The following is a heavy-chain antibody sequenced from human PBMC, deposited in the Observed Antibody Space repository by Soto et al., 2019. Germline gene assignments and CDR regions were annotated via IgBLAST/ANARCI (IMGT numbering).Heavy chain of an antibody. V-gene: IGHV4-31*03. CDR2: IYYSGST. CDR1: GGSISSGGYY. J-gene: IGHJ5*02. CDR3: AREWGHYVWGSYRSLDP. D-gene: IGHD3-16*02. Sequence: SETLSLTCTVSGGSISSGGYYWSWIRQHPGKGLEWIGYIYYSGSTYYNPSLKSRVTISVDTSKNQFSLKLSSVTAADTAVYYCAREWGHYVWGSYRSLDPWGQGTLVTVSS.